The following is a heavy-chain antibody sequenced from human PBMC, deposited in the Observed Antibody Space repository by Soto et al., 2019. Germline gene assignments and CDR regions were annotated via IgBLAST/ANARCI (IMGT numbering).Heavy chain of an antibody. CDR1: GGTFSSYA. CDR3: ARVYSSSSCPWARDYYYYGMDV. J-gene: IGHJ6*02. CDR2: IIPIFGPA. D-gene: IGHD6-6*01. Sequence: QVQLVQSGAEVKKPGSSVKVSCKASGGTFSSYAISWVRQAPGQGLEWMGGIIPIFGPANYAQKFQGRVTITADEATSTAYMELSSLRSEDTAVYDCARVYSSSSCPWARDYYYYGMDVWGQGTTVPVSS. V-gene: IGHV1-69*01.